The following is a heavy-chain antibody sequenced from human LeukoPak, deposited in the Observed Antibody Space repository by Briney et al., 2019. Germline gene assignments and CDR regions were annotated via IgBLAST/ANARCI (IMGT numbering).Heavy chain of an antibody. V-gene: IGHV3-30*04. CDR2: INTDGTKK. J-gene: IGHJ4*02. CDR3: ARDGGYWNDFDY. CDR1: GFTFRRSA. D-gene: IGHD1-1*01. Sequence: GTSLRLSCAASGFTFRRSAIHWVRQAPGKGLEWVAVINTDGTKKYYADSVKGRFTVSRDNSKNTVALEMTRLRPEDAGVYYCARDGGYWNDFDYWGQGTLVTVSS.